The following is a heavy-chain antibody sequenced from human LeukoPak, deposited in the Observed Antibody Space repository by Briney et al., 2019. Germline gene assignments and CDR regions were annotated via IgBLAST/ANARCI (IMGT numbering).Heavy chain of an antibody. V-gene: IGHV3-23*01. Sequence: GGSLRLSCAASGFTFSSYAMSWVRQAPGKGLEWVSGISGSGGTTYYADSVRGRFTISRDNSKNTLYLQMNSLRAEDTAVYYCARDYDYVWGGYRSSYFDYWGQGTLVTVSS. CDR1: GFTFSSYA. D-gene: IGHD3-16*02. CDR3: ARDYDYVWGGYRSSYFDY. CDR2: ISGSGGTT. J-gene: IGHJ4*02.